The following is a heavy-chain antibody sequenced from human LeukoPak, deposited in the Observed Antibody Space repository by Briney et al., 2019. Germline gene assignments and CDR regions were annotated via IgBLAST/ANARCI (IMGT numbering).Heavy chain of an antibody. CDR1: GFTVSSYW. Sequence: GGSLRLSCAASGFTVSSYWMSWVRQAPGKGLEWVATIKQDGSDKYYVDSVKGRFSISRDNAENSLYLQMNSMRAEDTAVYYCTRDVHDYWGQGTLVTVSS. CDR3: TRDVHDY. V-gene: IGHV3-7*01. J-gene: IGHJ4*02. CDR2: IKQDGSDK. D-gene: IGHD3-10*02.